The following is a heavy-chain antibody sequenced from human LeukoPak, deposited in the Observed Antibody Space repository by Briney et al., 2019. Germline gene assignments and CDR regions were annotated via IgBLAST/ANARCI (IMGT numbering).Heavy chain of an antibody. J-gene: IGHJ3*02. CDR3: ARWGDSGWLVFDI. Sequence: GRSLRLSCAASGFTFSSYAMHWVRQAPGKGLEWVAVISYDGSNKYYADSVKGRFTISRDNSKNTLYLQMNSLRAEDTAVYYCARWGDSGWLVFDIWGQGTMVTVSS. CDR2: ISYDGSNK. D-gene: IGHD6-19*01. V-gene: IGHV3-30-3*01. CDR1: GFTFSSYA.